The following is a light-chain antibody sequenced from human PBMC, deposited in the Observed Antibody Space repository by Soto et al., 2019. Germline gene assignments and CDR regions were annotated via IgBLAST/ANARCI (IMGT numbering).Light chain of an antibody. Sequence: DIVMTQSPDSLAVSLGERATINCKSSQSVLYSSNNKNYLAWYQQKPGQPPKLLIYWASTRESGVPDRFSGSGSGTDFTRTISSLQAEDVAVYYCQQYYRPWTVGQGTKVEIK. CDR1: QSVLYSSNNKNY. J-gene: IGKJ1*01. V-gene: IGKV4-1*01. CDR2: WAS. CDR3: QQYYRPWT.